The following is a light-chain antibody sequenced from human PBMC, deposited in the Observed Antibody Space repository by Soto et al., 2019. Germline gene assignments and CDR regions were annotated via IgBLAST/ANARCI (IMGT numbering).Light chain of an antibody. J-gene: IGKJ2*01. CDR1: KSIDSY. Sequence: DIQMTQSPSSLSASVGDRVTITCRASKSIDSYLNWYQQKPGKAPNLLIYAASSLQSGVPSRFSGSGSGTDFTLTISSLQPEDFATYYCQQSYSTPYTFGQGTKLEIK. CDR3: QQSYSTPYT. V-gene: IGKV1-39*01. CDR2: AAS.